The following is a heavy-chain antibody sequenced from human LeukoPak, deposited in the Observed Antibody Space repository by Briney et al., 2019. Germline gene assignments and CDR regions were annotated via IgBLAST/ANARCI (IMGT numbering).Heavy chain of an antibody. J-gene: IGHJ3*02. Sequence: ASVKVSCKASGYTFTGYYMHWVRQAPGQGLEWMGWINPNSGGTNYAQKFQGRVTMTRDTSISTAYMELSRLGSDDTAVYYCARDHLLYGDYEPPAFDIWGQGTMVTVSS. V-gene: IGHV1-2*02. CDR1: GYTFTGYY. CDR3: ARDHLLYGDYEPPAFDI. CDR2: INPNSGGT. D-gene: IGHD4-17*01.